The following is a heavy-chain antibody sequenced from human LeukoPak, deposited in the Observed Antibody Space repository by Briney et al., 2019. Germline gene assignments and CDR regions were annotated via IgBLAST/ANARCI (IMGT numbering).Heavy chain of an antibody. CDR2: ISAYNGNT. Sequence: ASVKVSCKASGYTFTSYGISWVRQAPGQGLEWIGWISAYNGNTNYAQKLQGRVTMTTDTSTSTAYMELRSLRSDDTAVYYCARDRPSGSYFTVDYWGQGTLVTVSS. J-gene: IGHJ4*02. D-gene: IGHD1-26*01. V-gene: IGHV1-18*01. CDR3: ARDRPSGSYFTVDY. CDR1: GYTFTSYG.